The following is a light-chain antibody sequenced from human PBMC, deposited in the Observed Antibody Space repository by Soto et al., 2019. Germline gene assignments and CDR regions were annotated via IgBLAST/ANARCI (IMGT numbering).Light chain of an antibody. CDR3: AAWDDSLNGYV. CDR1: RSNIGSNS. Sequence: QSVLTQPPSASGTPGQRVTISCSGSRSNIGSNSVSWYQQLPGTAPKLLIYNNNQRPSGVPYRISGSKSGTSGSLAISGLQSGDEADYYCAAWDDSLNGYVFGTGTKVTVL. CDR2: NNN. V-gene: IGLV1-44*01. J-gene: IGLJ1*01.